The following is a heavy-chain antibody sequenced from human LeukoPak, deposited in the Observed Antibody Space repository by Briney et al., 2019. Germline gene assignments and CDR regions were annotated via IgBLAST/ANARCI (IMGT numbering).Heavy chain of an antibody. D-gene: IGHD1-26*01. CDR2: ISSSSSYI. V-gene: IGHV3-21*01. CDR3: ARDRKGSGSYPYYYYYYMDV. Sequence: GGSLRLSCAASGFTSSSYSMNWVRQAPGKGLEWVSSISSSSSYIYYADSVKGRFTISRDNAKNSLYLQMNSLRAEDTAVYYCARDRKGSGSYPYYYYYYMDVWGKGTTVTVSS. J-gene: IGHJ6*03. CDR1: GFTSSSYS.